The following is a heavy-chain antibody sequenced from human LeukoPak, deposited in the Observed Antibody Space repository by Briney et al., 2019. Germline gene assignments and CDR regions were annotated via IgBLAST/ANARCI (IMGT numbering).Heavy chain of an antibody. J-gene: IGHJ6*03. CDR3: AKLGGQELHNYYVAV. CDR1: GFTFCSLA. D-gene: IGHD3-16*01. CDR2: IFDSGEST. Sequence: GGSLRHFCAASGFTFCSLAMSWVRVAPGEGVEWVSGIFDSGESTYYANFAKGRFTISRDNSNNTLYLQMNSLGAEDTAVYYCAKLGGQELHNYYVAVCGKGTTVAVSS. V-gene: IGHV3-23*01.